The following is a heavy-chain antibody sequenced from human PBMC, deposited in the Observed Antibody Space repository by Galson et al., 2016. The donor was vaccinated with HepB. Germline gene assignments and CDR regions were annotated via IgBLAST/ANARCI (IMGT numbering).Heavy chain of an antibody. J-gene: IGHJ4*02. CDR3: AKLAKWQPDY. CDR1: GFSLNNVA. Sequence: SLRLSCAVSGFSLNNVAMSWVRQGPGKGLEWVSGVLTRGGRTYYADFVKGRFTISRDNSNNTLYLQMDSLRAEDTAIYYCAKLAKWQPDYWGQGTLVTVSS. V-gene: IGHV3-23*01. CDR2: VLTRGGRT. D-gene: IGHD1-26*01.